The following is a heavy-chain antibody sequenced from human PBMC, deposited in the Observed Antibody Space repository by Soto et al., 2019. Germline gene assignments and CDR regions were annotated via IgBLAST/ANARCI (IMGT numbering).Heavy chain of an antibody. CDR1: GGTFSSYA. V-gene: IGHV1-69*06. CDR2: IIPIFGTA. Sequence: GASVKVSCKASGGTFSSYAISWVRQAPGQGLEWMGGIIPIFGTANYAQKFQGRVTITADKSTSTAYMELSSLRSEDTAVYYCAREFGHYDSSGHVPKSDVGAFDIWGQGTMVTVS. CDR3: AREFGHYDSSGHVPKSDVGAFDI. D-gene: IGHD3-22*01. J-gene: IGHJ3*02.